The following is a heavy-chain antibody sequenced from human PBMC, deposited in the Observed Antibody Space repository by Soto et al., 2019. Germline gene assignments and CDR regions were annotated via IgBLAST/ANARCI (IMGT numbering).Heavy chain of an antibody. J-gene: IGHJ5*02. CDR2: ISGSGGST. D-gene: IGHD2-8*01. Sequence: GGSLRLSCAASGFTFSSYAMSWVRQAPGKGLEWVSAISGSGGSTYYADSVKGRFTISRDNSKNTLYLQMNSLRAEDTAVYYCAKDAIVTGVLMVYAGNWFDPWGQGTLVTVSS. CDR1: GFTFSSYA. V-gene: IGHV3-23*01. CDR3: AKDAIVTGVLMVYAGNWFDP.